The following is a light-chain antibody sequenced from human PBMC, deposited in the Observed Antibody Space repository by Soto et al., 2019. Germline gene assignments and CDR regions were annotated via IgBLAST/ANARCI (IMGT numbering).Light chain of an antibody. Sequence: DIQMTQSPSTLSGSVGDRVTITCWASQTISSWLAWYQQKPGKAPKLLIYKASTLKSGVPSRFSGSGSGTEFTLTISSLQPDDFATYYCQHYNSYPSTFGQGTRLE. CDR3: QHYNSYPST. CDR2: KAS. V-gene: IGKV1-5*03. J-gene: IGKJ5*01. CDR1: QTISSW.